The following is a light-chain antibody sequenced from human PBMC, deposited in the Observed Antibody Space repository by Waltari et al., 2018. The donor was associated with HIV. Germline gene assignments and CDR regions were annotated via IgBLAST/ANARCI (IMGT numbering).Light chain of an antibody. J-gene: IGLJ2*01. CDR3: QSYDRSLSGVI. V-gene: IGLV1-40*01. Sequence: QSVLTQPPSVSVAPGQRVPIPRTGNTANHGAGYEVHWYQQLPGTAPNLLIYGDANRPSVVPDRFSGSTSGTSASLAITGLRAEDECDYYCQSYDRSLSGVIFGGGTKLTVL. CDR1: TANHGAGYE. CDR2: GDA.